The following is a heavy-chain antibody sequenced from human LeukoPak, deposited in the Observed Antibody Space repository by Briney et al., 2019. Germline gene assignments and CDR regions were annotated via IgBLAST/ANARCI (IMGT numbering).Heavy chain of an antibody. Sequence: ASVKVSCKASGYTFTSYGISWVRQAPGQGLEWMGWISAYNGNTNYAQKLQGRVTMTTDTSTSTAYMELRSLRSDDTAVYYCASAYCSGGSCNAFDYWGQGTLVTVSS. CDR2: ISAYNGNT. J-gene: IGHJ4*02. CDR1: GYTFTSYG. D-gene: IGHD2-15*01. V-gene: IGHV1-18*01. CDR3: ASAYCSGGSCNAFDY.